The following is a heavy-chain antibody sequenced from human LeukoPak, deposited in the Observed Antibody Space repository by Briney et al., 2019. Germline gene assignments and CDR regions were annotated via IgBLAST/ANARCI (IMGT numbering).Heavy chain of an antibody. CDR3: ARFRTLTTHFDY. CDR1: GGSISSSGHY. CDR2: IYYSGST. Sequence: SETLSLTCTVSGGSISSSGHYWGWIRQPPGKGLEWIGTIYYSGSTYYNPSLKSRVTISVDTSKNQFSLKLSSVTAADTAVYYCARFRTLTTHFDYWGQGTLVTVSS. J-gene: IGHJ4*02. V-gene: IGHV4-39*01. D-gene: IGHD4-11*01.